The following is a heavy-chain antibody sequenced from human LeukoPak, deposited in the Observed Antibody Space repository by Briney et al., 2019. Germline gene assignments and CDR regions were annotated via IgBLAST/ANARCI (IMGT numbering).Heavy chain of an antibody. D-gene: IGHD6-6*01. CDR3: ARSIAAPPGDY. Sequence: APVKVSCKASGYTFTSYYMHWVRQAPGQGLEWMGIINPSGGSTSYAQKFQGRVTMTRDMSTSTVYMELSSLRSEDTAVYYCARSIAAPPGDYWGQGTLVTVSS. J-gene: IGHJ4*02. CDR2: INPSGGST. V-gene: IGHV1-46*01. CDR1: GYTFTSYY.